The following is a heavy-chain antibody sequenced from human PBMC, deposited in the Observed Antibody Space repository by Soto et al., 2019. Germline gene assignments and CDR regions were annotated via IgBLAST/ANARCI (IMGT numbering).Heavy chain of an antibody. Sequence: QVQLQESDPGLVKPSGTLSLTCAVSSGSIGTTNWWSWVRQTPGKGLEWIGEIFHSGNTYYNPSLASRVTIAVDTSKNQFSLNLRSVTAADTAVYDCARRTWGMDVWGQGTTVTVSS. J-gene: IGHJ6*02. CDR2: IFHSGNT. D-gene: IGHD2-8*01. CDR3: ARRTWGMDV. CDR1: SGSIGTTNW. V-gene: IGHV4-4*02.